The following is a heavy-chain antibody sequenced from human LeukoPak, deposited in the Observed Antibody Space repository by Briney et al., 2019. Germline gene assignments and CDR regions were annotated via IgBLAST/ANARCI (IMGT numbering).Heavy chain of an antibody. J-gene: IGHJ4*02. V-gene: IGHV4-34*01. CDR2: INHSGST. CDR1: GGSFSGYY. CDR3: ARSNPYYYGSGSYFHY. D-gene: IGHD3-10*01. Sequence: PSETLSLTCAVYGGSFSGYYWSWIRQPPGKGLEWIGEINHSGSTNYNPSLKSRVTISVDTSKNQFSLELSSVTAADTAVYYCARSNPYYYGSGSYFHYWGQGTLVTVSS.